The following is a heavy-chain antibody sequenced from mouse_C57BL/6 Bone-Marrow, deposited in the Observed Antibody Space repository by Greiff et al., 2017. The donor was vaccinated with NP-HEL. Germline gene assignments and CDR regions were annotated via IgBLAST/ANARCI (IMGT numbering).Heavy chain of an antibody. D-gene: IGHD1-1*01. CDR2: IYPGSGNT. V-gene: IGHV1-76*01. Sequence: QVQLKESGAELVRPGASVKLSCKASGYTFTDYYINWVKQRPGQGLEWIARIYPGSGNTYYNEKFKGKATLTAEKSSSTAYMQLSSLTSEDSAVYFCAGYYGSSSAWFAYWGQGTLVTVSA. CDR1: GYTFTDYY. CDR3: AGYYGSSSAWFAY. J-gene: IGHJ3*01.